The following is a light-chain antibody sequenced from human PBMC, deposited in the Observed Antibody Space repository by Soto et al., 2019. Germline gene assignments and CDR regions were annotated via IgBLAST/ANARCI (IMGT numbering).Light chain of an antibody. CDR2: GAS. V-gene: IGKV3-15*01. J-gene: IGKJ4*01. Sequence: EIVMTQSPATLSVSPGERATLSCRASQSCSGNLAWYQQKPCQPPRLLSYGASTRATGIPARFSGNGSGTEFTLTISSLQSEDFAAYCCQRYNKGTLTFGGGTKVPLK. CDR3: QRYNKGTLT. CDR1: QSCSGN.